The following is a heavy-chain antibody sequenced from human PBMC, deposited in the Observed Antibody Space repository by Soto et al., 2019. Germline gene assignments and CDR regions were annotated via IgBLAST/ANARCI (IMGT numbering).Heavy chain of an antibody. V-gene: IGHV3-33*01. Sequence: SLRLSCAASGFHFSRHGVHWVRQAPGRGLEWVAVIWYDGSNKYYADSVKGRFTISRDNSKNTLYLQMNSLRAEDTAVYYCARSYYYDSSGYIDYWGQGTLVTVSS. CDR3: ARSYYYDSSGYIDY. D-gene: IGHD3-22*01. CDR2: IWYDGSNK. CDR1: GFHFSRHG. J-gene: IGHJ4*02.